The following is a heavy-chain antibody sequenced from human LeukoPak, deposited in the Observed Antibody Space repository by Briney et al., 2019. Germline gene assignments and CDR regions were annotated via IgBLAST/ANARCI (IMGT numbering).Heavy chain of an antibody. J-gene: IGHJ6*03. CDR3: ARASPEYYYYMDV. Sequence: PSETLSLTCGVSGGSFNSSNSWSWVRLPPGQGPEWIGEIYHTGSTNYNPSLKSRVTISVDRSKNQFSLNLTSVTAADTAVYYCARASPEYYYYMDVWGKGTTVTVSS. CDR1: GGSFNSSNS. V-gene: IGHV4-4*02. D-gene: IGHD1-14*01. CDR2: IYHTGST.